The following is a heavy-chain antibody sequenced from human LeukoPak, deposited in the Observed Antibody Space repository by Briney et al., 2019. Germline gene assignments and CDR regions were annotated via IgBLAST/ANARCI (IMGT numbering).Heavy chain of an antibody. CDR1: GYTLTIYY. CDR3: ARDATGGLQLDY. CDR2: ISPTGGTT. J-gene: IGHJ4*02. D-gene: IGHD1-14*01. Sequence: ASVKVSCKTSGYTLTIYYIHWVRQAPGQGLEWMGIISPTGGTTTYAQKFQGRVTMTRDMPTSTVYMEVSSLRSEDTAVYYCARDATGGLQLDYWGQGTLVTVSS. V-gene: IGHV1-46*01.